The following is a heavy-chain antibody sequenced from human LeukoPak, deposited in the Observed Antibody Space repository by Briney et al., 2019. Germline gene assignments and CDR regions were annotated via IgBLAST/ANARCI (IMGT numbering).Heavy chain of an antibody. D-gene: IGHD3-3*01. J-gene: IGHJ5*02. V-gene: IGHV4-31*03. Sequence: SETLSLTCTVSGGSISSGGYYWSWIRQHPGKGLEWIGYIYYSGSTYYNPSLKSRVTISVDTSKSQFSLKLSSLTAADTAVYYCARGPIFGIAYNYFDPWGQGTLVTVSS. CDR1: GGSISSGGYY. CDR3: ARGPIFGIAYNYFDP. CDR2: IYYSGST.